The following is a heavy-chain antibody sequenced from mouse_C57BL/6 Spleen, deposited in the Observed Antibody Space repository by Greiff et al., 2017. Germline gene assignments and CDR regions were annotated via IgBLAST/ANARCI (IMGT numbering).Heavy chain of an antibody. D-gene: IGHD1-1*01. Sequence: QVQLKQSGAELVKPGASVKISCKASGYAFSSYWMNWVKQRPGKGLEWIGQIYPGDGDTNYNGKFKGKATLTADKSSSTAYMQLSSLTSEDSAVYFCAREGLLYAMDYWGQGTSVTVSS. CDR3: AREGLLYAMDY. V-gene: IGHV1-80*01. J-gene: IGHJ4*01. CDR1: GYAFSSYW. CDR2: IYPGDGDT.